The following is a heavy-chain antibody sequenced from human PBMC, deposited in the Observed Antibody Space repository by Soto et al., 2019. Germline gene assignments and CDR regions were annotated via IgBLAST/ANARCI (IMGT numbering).Heavy chain of an antibody. J-gene: IGHJ6*02. D-gene: IGHD3-9*01. CDR3: ARDNGLRYFDWLPDYYYYYGMDV. Sequence: QVQLVESGGGVVQPGRSLRLSCAASGFTFSSYGMHWVRQAPGKGLEWVAVIWYDGSNKYYADSVKGRFTISRDNSKNTLYLQMNSLRAEDTAVYYCARDNGLRYFDWLPDYYYYYGMDVWGQGTTVTVSS. CDR2: IWYDGSNK. V-gene: IGHV3-33*01. CDR1: GFTFSSYG.